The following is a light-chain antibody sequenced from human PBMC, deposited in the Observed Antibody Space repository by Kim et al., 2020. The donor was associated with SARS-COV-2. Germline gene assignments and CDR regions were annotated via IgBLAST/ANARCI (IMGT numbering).Light chain of an antibody. CDR1: SSDVGGYNH. Sequence: GQTITISCTGTSSDVGGYNHVSWYQQHPGKAPKLMIYEVSERPSGVSNRFSGSKSGNTASLTISGLQTEDEADYYCNSYTSSDSWVFGGGTQLTVL. CDR2: EVS. CDR3: NSYTSSDSWV. J-gene: IGLJ3*02. V-gene: IGLV2-14*01.